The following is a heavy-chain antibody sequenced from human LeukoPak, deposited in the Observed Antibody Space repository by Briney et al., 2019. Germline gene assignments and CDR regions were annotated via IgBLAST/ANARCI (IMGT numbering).Heavy chain of an antibody. D-gene: IGHD6-13*01. CDR2: ISGSGGST. J-gene: IGHJ4*02. V-gene: IGHV3-23*01. Sequence: GGSLRLSCVASGFSFTTHAMGWVRQAPGKGLEWVSHISGSGGSTKYSGSVKGRFTISRDNSKNTLYLQINSLRADDTAVYYCAKDQGAAAAPPFDYWGQGTLVTVSS. CDR3: AKDQGAAAAPPFDY. CDR1: GFSFTTHA.